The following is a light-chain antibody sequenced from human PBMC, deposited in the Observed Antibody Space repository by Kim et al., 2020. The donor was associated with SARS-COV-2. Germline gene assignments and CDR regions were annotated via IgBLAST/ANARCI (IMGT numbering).Light chain of an antibody. CDR3: QAWGSSTVV. Sequence: SPGQTASITCSGEKVGEKYVSWYQQRPGQSPVLVIYQDAKRPPGIPERFSGSNSGNTATLTISGTQAMDEADYYCQAWGSSTVVFGGGTKVTVL. J-gene: IGLJ2*01. CDR1: KVGEKY. V-gene: IGLV3-1*01. CDR2: QDA.